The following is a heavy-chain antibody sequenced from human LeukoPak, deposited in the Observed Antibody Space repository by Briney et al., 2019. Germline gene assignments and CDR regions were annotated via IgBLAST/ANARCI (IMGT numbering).Heavy chain of an antibody. CDR2: ISGSGDST. J-gene: IGHJ4*02. Sequence: GGSLRLSCAASGFTFSSYAMSWVRQAPGKGLEWVSGISGSGDSTYYADSVKGRFTISRDNSKNTLYLQMNSLRAEDTAIYYCATYRQVLLPFESWGQGTLVIVSS. CDR3: ATYRQVLLPFES. CDR1: GFTFSSYA. V-gene: IGHV3-23*01. D-gene: IGHD2-8*02.